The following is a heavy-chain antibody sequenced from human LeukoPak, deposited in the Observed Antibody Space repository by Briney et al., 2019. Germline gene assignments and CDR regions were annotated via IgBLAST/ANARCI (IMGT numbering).Heavy chain of an antibody. Sequence: PGGSLRLSCAASGFTFSNAWMTWVRQAPGQGLEWVARIKSKTDGETTDYAAPVKGRFTISRDNSKNTLFLQMNNLRVEDMAVLYCAKDWNWAIDYWGQGTLVTVSS. CDR2: IKSKTDGETT. CDR1: GFTFSNAW. CDR3: AKDWNWAIDY. V-gene: IGHV3-15*01. D-gene: IGHD1-7*01. J-gene: IGHJ4*02.